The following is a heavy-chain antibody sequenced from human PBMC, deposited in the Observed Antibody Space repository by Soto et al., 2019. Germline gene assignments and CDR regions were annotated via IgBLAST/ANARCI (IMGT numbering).Heavy chain of an antibody. J-gene: IGHJ6*04. Sequence: EVLLLESGGGLVQPGGSLRLSCEASGFSFSSFAMNWVRQAPGKGLEWVSAIGDSGASTYYADSVKGRFTISRDNSRNTLYLQLNSLRADDTAVYYCATGVELDVWGNGTTVTVSS. D-gene: IGHD1-26*01. CDR2: IGDSGAST. V-gene: IGHV3-23*01. CDR1: GFSFSSFA. CDR3: ATGVELDV.